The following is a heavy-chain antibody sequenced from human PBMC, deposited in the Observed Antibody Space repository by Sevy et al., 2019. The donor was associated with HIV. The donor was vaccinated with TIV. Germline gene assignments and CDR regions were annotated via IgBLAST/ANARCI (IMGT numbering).Heavy chain of an antibody. CDR1: GFTFGDYA. CDR2: NRSKAYGGTT. J-gene: IGHJ6*02. CDR3: TSRSIAAADYYYYGMDV. D-gene: IGHD6-13*01. Sequence: GGSLRLSCTASGFTFGDYAMSWFRQAPGKGLEWVGFNRSKAYGGTTEYAASVKGRFTISRDDSKSIAYLQMNSLKTEDTAVYYCTSRSIAAADYYYYGMDVWGQGTTVTVSS. V-gene: IGHV3-49*03.